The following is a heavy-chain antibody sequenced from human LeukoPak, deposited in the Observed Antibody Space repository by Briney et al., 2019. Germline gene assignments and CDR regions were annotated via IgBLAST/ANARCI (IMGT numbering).Heavy chain of an antibody. Sequence: GESLKISCKGSGYSFTSYWIGWVRQMPGKGLEWMGIIYPGDSDTRYSPSFQDQVTISADKPISTAYLQWSSLKASDTAMYYCAIKQQLALNWFDPWGQGTLVTVSS. D-gene: IGHD6-13*01. J-gene: IGHJ5*02. CDR1: GYSFTSYW. V-gene: IGHV5-51*04. CDR3: AIKQQLALNWFDP. CDR2: IYPGDSDT.